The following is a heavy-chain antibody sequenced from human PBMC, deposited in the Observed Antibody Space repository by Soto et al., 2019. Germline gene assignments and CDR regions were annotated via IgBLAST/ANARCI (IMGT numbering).Heavy chain of an antibody. CDR1: GGSISSNGYY. CDR2: INHSGST. Sequence: SETLSLTCTVSGGSISSNGYYWSWIRQPPGKGLEWIGEINHSGSTNYNPSLKSRVTISVDTSKNQFSLKLSSVTAADTAVYYCAGEANFDYWGQGTLVTVSS. J-gene: IGHJ4*02. V-gene: IGHV4-39*07. CDR3: AGEANFDY.